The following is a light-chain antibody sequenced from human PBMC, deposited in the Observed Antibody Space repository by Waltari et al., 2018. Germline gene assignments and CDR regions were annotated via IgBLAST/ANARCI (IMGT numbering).Light chain of an antibody. CDR3: QQYDNLRVT. CDR2: DAS. V-gene: IGKV1-33*01. CDR1: QDSSNY. J-gene: IGKJ2*01. Sequence: IQMTQSPSSLSASVGDRVTITSQASQDSSNYLNWYQQKPRKAPKLLIYDASNLETGVPSRFSGSGSGTDFTFTISSLQPEDIATYYCQQYDNLRVTFGQGTKLEI.